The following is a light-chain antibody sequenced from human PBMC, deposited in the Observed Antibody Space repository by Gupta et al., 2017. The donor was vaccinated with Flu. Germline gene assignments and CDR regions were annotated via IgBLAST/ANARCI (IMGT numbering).Light chain of an antibody. Sequence: RVTIPCSGSSSNLGSNYVYWYHQLPVTAPNLLIYRNNRRPSVVPDRFSGSKSGTSASLAISGLLAEDEADYYCAAWYAILICWVFGGGTKLTVL. J-gene: IGLJ3*02. CDR3: AAWYAILICWV. V-gene: IGLV1-47*01. CDR2: RNN. CDR1: SSNLGSNY.